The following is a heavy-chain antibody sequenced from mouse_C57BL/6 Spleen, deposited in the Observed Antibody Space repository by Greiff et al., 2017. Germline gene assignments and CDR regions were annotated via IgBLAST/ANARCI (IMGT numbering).Heavy chain of an antibody. CDR1: GYTFTSYW. CDR3: ARGYGPARAY. V-gene: IGHV1-59*01. D-gene: IGHD3-3*01. Sequence: VQLQQPGAELVRPGTSVKLSCKASGYTFTSYWMHWVKQRPGQGLEWIGVIDPSDSYTNYNQKFKGKATLTVDTSSSTAYMQLSSLTSEDSAVYYCARGYGPARAYLGQGTLVTVSA. CDR2: IDPSDSYT. J-gene: IGHJ3*01.